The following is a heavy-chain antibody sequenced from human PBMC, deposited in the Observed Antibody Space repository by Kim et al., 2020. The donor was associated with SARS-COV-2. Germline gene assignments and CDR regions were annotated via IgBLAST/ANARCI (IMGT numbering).Heavy chain of an antibody. Sequence: SETLSLTCTVSGGSISSYYWSWIRQPPGKGLEWIGYIYYSGSTNYNPSLKSRVTISVDTSKNQFSLKLSSVTAADTAVYYCARDRSGYSGYDGGPFDPWGQGTLVTVSS. CDR1: GGSISSYY. CDR3: ARDRSGYSGYDGGPFDP. CDR2: IYYSGST. V-gene: IGHV4-59*13. D-gene: IGHD5-12*01. J-gene: IGHJ5*02.